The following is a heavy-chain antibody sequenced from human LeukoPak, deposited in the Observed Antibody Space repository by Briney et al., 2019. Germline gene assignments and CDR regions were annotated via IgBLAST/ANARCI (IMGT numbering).Heavy chain of an antibody. D-gene: IGHD1-7*01. J-gene: IGHJ3*02. V-gene: IGHV3-7*01. CDR1: TFTFGDYY. CDR3: SRWNFAFDI. CDR2: IEQLGNAK. Sequence: PGGSLRLSCAASTFTFGDYYMGWVRQAQGKGLEWVAYIEQLGNAKSYIDSVKGRFTISRDNAKSSLYLQMDSLRVEDTAVYYCSRWNFAFDIWGQGTMVTVSS.